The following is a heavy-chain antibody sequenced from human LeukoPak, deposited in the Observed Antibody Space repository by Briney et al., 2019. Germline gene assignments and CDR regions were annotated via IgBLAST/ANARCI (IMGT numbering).Heavy chain of an antibody. CDR2: IYYSGTT. J-gene: IGHJ5*02. Sequence: SETLSLTCPVSGGSISSSSYYWGWIRPPPGKGLEWIGSIYYSGTTYYNPSLKSRVTISVDTSKNQFSLKLTSVTAADTAVYYCARQYSSSWHVCFDPWGQGTLVTVSS. CDR3: ARQYSSSWHVCFDP. D-gene: IGHD6-13*01. CDR1: GGSISSSSYY. V-gene: IGHV4-39*01.